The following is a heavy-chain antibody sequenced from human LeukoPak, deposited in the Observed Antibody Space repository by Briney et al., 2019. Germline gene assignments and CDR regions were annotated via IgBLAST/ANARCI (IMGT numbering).Heavy chain of an antibody. CDR3: ARGYRYGSPSEAYYCLH. Sequence: ASVKVSCKASGYIFNSYVMTWVRQAPGHGRKWMGWINTKTGNPTYAQCFTGRFVFSLDTSVSAEDLQISRLKAEHSAVYYRARGYRYGSPSEAYYCLHWGQGTLVTVPS. CDR1: GYIFNSYV. D-gene: IGHD5-18*01. J-gene: IGHJ4*02. CDR2: INTKTGNP. V-gene: IGHV7-4-1*02.